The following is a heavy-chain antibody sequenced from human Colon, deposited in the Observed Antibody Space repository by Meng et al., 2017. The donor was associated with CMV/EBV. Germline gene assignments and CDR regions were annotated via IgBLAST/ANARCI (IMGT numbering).Heavy chain of an antibody. Sequence: GSLRLSCTISGYSFSSGYYWGWIRQPPGKGLEWIGSIYHSGYTYYNPSLKSRATISVDTSKNQFSLKLSSVTAADTAVYYCARGNIVVVPTAGNWFDPWGQGTLVTVSS. CDR2: IYHSGYT. CDR3: ARGNIVVVPTAGNWFDP. CDR1: GYSFSSGYY. V-gene: IGHV4-38-2*02. D-gene: IGHD2-2*01. J-gene: IGHJ5*02.